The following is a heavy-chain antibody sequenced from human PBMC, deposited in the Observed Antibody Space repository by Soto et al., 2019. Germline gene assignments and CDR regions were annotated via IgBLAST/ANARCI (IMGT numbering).Heavy chain of an antibody. D-gene: IGHD2-15*01. CDR3: ARIGGGPTGGAFDI. V-gene: IGHV4-39*01. CDR2: MYYSGST. Sequence: QLQLQEWGPGLVKPSETLSLTSTVSGGSISSSSYYWGWIRQPPGKGLEWIGSMYYSGSTYYNPSPKERVAISADTSKNQSTLKLTSVTAADTAVYYCARIGGGPTGGAFDIWGQGTMVTVSS. J-gene: IGHJ3*02. CDR1: GGSISSSSYY.